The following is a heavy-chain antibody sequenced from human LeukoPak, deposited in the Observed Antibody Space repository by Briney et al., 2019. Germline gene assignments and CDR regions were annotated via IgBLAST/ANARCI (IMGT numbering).Heavy chain of an antibody. J-gene: IGHJ3*02. CDR1: GFNLSTYN. Sequence: GGSLRLSCAASGFNLSTYNMSWVRQAPGQGLEWVANIKQDGSEKYYVDSVKGRFTISRDNAKNSLYLQMNSLRAEDTAVYYCAGYGVVVPAARDAFDIWGQGTMVTVSS. V-gene: IGHV3-7*01. CDR2: IKQDGSEK. D-gene: IGHD2-2*01. CDR3: AGYGVVVPAARDAFDI.